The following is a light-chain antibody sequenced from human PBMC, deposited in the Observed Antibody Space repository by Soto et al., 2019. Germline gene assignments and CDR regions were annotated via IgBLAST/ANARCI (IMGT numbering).Light chain of an antibody. CDR1: QSISSG. CDR2: DAS. Sequence: DIQMTQSPSTLSASVGDRVTITCRASQSISSGLAWYQQKPGKAPKLLIYDASSLESGVPARFSGSGAGTEFTLTISSLQPDDFATYYCQQYNSYQYPLGQGTKQEIK. CDR3: QQYNSYQYP. V-gene: IGKV1-5*01. J-gene: IGKJ2*01.